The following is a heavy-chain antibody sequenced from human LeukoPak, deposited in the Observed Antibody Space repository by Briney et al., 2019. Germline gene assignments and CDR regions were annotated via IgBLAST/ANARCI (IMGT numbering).Heavy chain of an antibody. CDR2: TRNKAKSYTT. D-gene: IGHD4-17*01. CDR1: GFTFSDHY. Sequence: GGSLRLSCAASGFTFSDHYMDWVRQAPGKGLEWVGRTRNKAKSYTTEYAASVKGRFTIPRDGSKSSLFLQMKSLKTEDTAVYYCARVTTLTDYYYDYWGQGTLVTVSS. V-gene: IGHV3-72*01. CDR3: ARVTTLTDYYYDY. J-gene: IGHJ4*02.